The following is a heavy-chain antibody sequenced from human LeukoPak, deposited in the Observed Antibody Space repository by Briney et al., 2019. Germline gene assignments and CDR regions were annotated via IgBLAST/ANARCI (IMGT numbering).Heavy chain of an antibody. Sequence: SVTVSCKASGGTFSSYAISWVRQAPGQGLEWMGRIITIFGIGNYAQKFQGRVTITADKSTSTAYMELSSLRSEDTAVYYCARDLGDGGSCCLWYYGMDVWGQGTTVTVSS. V-gene: IGHV1-69*04. J-gene: IGHJ6*02. CDR3: ARDLGDGGSCCLWYYGMDV. D-gene: IGHD2-15*01. CDR2: IITIFGIG. CDR1: GGTFSSYA.